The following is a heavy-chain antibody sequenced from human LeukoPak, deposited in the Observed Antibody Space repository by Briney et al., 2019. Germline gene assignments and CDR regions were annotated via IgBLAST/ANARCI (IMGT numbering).Heavy chain of an antibody. J-gene: IGHJ4*02. CDR3: ARDLIAAAGYYFDY. CDR1: GGTFSSYS. V-gene: IGHV1-69*13. CDR2: IIPIFGTA. Sequence: ASVKVSCKASGGTFSSYSISWVRQAPGQGLEWMGGIIPIFGTANYAQKFQGRVTITADESTSTAYMELSSLRSEDTAVYYCARDLIAAAGYYFDYWGQGTLVTVSS. D-gene: IGHD6-13*01.